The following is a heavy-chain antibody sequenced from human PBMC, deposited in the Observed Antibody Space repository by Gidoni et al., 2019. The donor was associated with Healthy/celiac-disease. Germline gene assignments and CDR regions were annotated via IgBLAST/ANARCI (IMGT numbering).Heavy chain of an antibody. Sequence: GSLSLSCSASGFPFTSSSMNWVRQAPGKGLEWVSSISSSSSYIYYADSVKGRFTISRDNAKNSLYLQMNSLRAEDTAVYYCARDLPTGIAAAGEFDYWGQGTLVTVSS. D-gene: IGHD6-13*01. CDR1: GFPFTSSS. CDR3: ARDLPTGIAAAGEFDY. J-gene: IGHJ4*02. CDR2: ISSSSSYI. V-gene: IGHV3-21*01.